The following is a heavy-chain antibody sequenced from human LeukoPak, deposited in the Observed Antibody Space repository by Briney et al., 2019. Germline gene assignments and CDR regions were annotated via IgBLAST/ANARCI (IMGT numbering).Heavy chain of an antibody. CDR2: INPSGGST. J-gene: IGHJ6*02. V-gene: IGHV1-46*01. Sequence: ASVKVSCKASGYTFTSYYMHWVRLAPGQGLEWMGIINPSGGSTSYAQKFQGRVTMTRDTSTSTVYMELSSLRSEDTAVYYCARETIVVVPAAHRSPYGMDVWGQGTTVTVSS. D-gene: IGHD2-2*01. CDR1: GYTFTSYY. CDR3: ARETIVVVPAAHRSPYGMDV.